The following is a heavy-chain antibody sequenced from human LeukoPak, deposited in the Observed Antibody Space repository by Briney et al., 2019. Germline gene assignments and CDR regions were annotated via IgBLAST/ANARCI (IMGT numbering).Heavy chain of an antibody. D-gene: IGHD6-13*01. CDR1: GFTFSSYS. CDR2: ISSSSSYI. V-gene: IGHV3-21*01. CDR3: ARVWGLERSTKYSSSWYNWFDP. J-gene: IGHJ5*02. Sequence: PGGSLRLSCAASGFTFSSYSMNWVRQAPGKGLEWVSAISSSSSYIYYADSVKGRFTISRDNAKNSLYLQMNSLRAEDTAVYYCARVWGLERSTKYSSSWYNWFDPWGQGNLVTVSS.